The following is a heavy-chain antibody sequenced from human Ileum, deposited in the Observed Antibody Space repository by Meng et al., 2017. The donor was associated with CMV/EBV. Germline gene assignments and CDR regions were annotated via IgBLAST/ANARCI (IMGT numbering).Heavy chain of an antibody. CDR3: ARGRSLRHCSSTSCYNYYYYGMDV. CDR2: INHSGST. D-gene: IGHD2-2*02. CDR1: GGSFSGYY. Sequence: SETLSLTCAVYGGSFSGYYWSWIRQPPGKGLEWIGEINHSGSTNYNPSLKSRVTISVDTSKNQFSLKLSSVTAADTAVYYCARGRSLRHCSSTSCYNYYYYGMDVWGQGTMVTVSS. J-gene: IGHJ6*02. V-gene: IGHV4-34*01.